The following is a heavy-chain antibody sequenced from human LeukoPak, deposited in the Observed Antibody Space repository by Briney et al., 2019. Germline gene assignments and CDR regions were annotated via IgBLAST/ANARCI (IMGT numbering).Heavy chain of an antibody. Sequence: SETLSLTCTVSGGSISSDSYYWGWIRQPPGKGLEWIGSIYYSGSTYYNPSLKSRVTISVDTSKNQFSLKLSSVTAADTAVYYCARARGYSYACPDYWGQGTLVTVSS. D-gene: IGHD5-18*01. J-gene: IGHJ4*02. CDR3: ARARGYSYACPDY. CDR2: IYYSGST. CDR1: GGSISSDSYY. V-gene: IGHV4-39*01.